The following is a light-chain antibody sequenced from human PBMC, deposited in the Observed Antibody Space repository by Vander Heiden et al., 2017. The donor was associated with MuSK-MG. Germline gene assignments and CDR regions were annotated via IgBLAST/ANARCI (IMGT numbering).Light chain of an antibody. V-gene: IGKV4-1*01. Sequence: DIVMTQSPDSLSVSLGGRATINCKASQSLFHSDNSKDFLAWYHQKPGQPPKLLMSWASTRESGVPERVSGRGSVTDFTLTISSLQSEEVAVYSCQQYLAAPVTFGPGIRGEIK. CDR1: QSLFHSDNSKDF. CDR2: WAS. CDR3: QQYLAAPVT. J-gene: IGKJ3*01.